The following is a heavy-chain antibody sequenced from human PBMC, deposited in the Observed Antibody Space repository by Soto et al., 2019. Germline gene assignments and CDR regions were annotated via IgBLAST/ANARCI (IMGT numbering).Heavy chain of an antibody. V-gene: IGHV3-30*18. CDR1: GFTFSSFG. CDR3: AKDPRGSYYSYYFDY. Sequence: GGSLRLSCAASGFTFSSFGMHWVRQAPGKGLQWVAVISYDGSNKYYADSVKGRFTISRDNSKSTLYLQMNSLRAEDTAVYYCAKDPRGSYYSYYFDYWGQGTLVTVSS. D-gene: IGHD1-26*01. J-gene: IGHJ4*02. CDR2: ISYDGSNK.